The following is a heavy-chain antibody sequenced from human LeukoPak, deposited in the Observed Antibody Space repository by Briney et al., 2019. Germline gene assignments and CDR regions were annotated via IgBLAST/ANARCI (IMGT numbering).Heavy chain of an antibody. CDR3: ARETPSYCGGDCYYGMDV. CDR1: GYTLTELS. Sequence: ASVKVSCKVSGYTLTELSMHWVRQAPGKGLEWMGGFDPEDGETIYAQKFQGRVTMTEDTSTDTAYMELSSLRSEDTAVYYCARETPSYCGGDCYYGMDVWGQGTTVTVSS. D-gene: IGHD2-21*01. V-gene: IGHV1-24*01. J-gene: IGHJ6*02. CDR2: FDPEDGET.